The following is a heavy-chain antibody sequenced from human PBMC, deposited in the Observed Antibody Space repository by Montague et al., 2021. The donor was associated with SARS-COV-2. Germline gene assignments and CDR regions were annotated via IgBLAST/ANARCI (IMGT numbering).Heavy chain of an antibody. V-gene: IGHV3-48*03. CDR2: ISSSGSTI. CDR3: ARADTAMVIYFDY. Sequence: YRSLSFSASGFTFSSYEMNWVRQAPGKGLEWVSYISSSGSTIYYSDSVKGRFTISRDNAKNSLYLQMNSPRAEDTAVYYCARADTAMVIYFDYWGQGTLVTVSS. D-gene: IGHD5-18*01. CDR1: GFTFSSYE. J-gene: IGHJ4*02.